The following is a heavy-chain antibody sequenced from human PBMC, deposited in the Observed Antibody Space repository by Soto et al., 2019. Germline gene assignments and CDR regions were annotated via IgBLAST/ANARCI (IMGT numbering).Heavy chain of an antibody. CDR2: IIPIFGTA. Sequence: QVQLVQSGAEVKKPGSSVKVSCKASGGTFSSYSINWVRQAPGQGLEWMGEIIPIFGTANYAQKFLGRVTITADESTSTAYMELSSLRSEDTAVYYCARDGGSHSGGMDYWGQGTLVTVSS. V-gene: IGHV1-69*01. CDR3: ARDGGSHSGGMDY. J-gene: IGHJ4*02. CDR1: GGTFSSYS. D-gene: IGHD1-26*01.